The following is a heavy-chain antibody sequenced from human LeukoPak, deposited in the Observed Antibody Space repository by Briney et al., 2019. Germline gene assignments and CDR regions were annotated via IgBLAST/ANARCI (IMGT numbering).Heavy chain of an antibody. CDR2: ISSDGSGT. D-gene: IGHD3-22*01. CDR1: GFTFSSYG. J-gene: IGHJ4*02. Sequence: GGSLRLSCAVSGFTFSSYGMHWVRQAPGKGLVWVSRISSDGSGTSYADSMKGRFTISRDNAKNTLYLQMNSLRAEDTGVYYCARANHPTYYDSSGYYQDYWGQGTLVTVSS. V-gene: IGHV3-74*01. CDR3: ARANHPTYYDSSGYYQDY.